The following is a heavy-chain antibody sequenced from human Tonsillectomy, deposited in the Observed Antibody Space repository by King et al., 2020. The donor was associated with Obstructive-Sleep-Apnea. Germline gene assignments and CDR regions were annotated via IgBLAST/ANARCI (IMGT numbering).Heavy chain of an antibody. V-gene: IGHV3-21*01. D-gene: IGHD3-3*01. CDR3: ARPPNDDLWSGSLFYFHS. Sequence: VQLVESGGGLVKPGGSLRLSCAASGFTFNNYAMNWVRLVPGKGLEWVSSISSSSSFIYYADSVEGRLTISRDNAKNSLYLQMNSLIAEDTAVYYCARPPNDDLWSGSLFYFHSWGQGTLVTVSS. J-gene: IGHJ4*02. CDR1: GFTFNNYA. CDR2: ISSSSSFI.